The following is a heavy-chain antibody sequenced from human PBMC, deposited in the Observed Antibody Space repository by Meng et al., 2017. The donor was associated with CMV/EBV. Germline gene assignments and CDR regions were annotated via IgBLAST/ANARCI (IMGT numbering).Heavy chain of an antibody. D-gene: IGHD3-22*01. J-gene: IGHJ4*02. CDR1: RFSLSTSGMG. V-gene: IGHV2-5*02. CDR3: ARLYDSSGYYLGYFDY. Sequence: VPTQVKPTHTLTLTCTFSRFSLSTSGMGVGSIRQPPGKALEWPALIYWDDDKRYSPSLKSRLTITKDTSKNQVVLTMTNMDSVDTATYYCARLYDSSGYYLGYFDYWGQGTLVTVSS. CDR2: IYWDDDK.